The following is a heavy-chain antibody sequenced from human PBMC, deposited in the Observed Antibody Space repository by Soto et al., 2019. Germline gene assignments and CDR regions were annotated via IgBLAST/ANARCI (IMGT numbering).Heavy chain of an antibody. CDR3: AKTGVARAFDI. V-gene: IGHV5-51*01. CDR1: GYSFTSHL. CDR2: IYPGDSDT. D-gene: IGHD3-3*01. Sequence: EALKNSCEGSGYSFTSHLTGWVRHMPGKSLECMGIIYPGDSDTRYTPAFQGHVTISVDKSTTTAYLQWSSLKASDTAMYYCAKTGVARAFDIWGQGTMVT. J-gene: IGHJ3*02.